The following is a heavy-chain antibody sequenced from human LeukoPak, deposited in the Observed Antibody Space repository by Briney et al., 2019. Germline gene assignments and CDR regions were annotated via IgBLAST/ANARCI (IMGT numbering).Heavy chain of an antibody. D-gene: IGHD4-17*01. Sequence: PSETLSLTCAVYGGSFSGYYWSWIRQPPGKGLECIGEINHSGSTNYNPSLKSRVTISVDTSKNQFSLKLSSVTAADTAVYYCARVMTVTTFEAFDIWGQGTMVTVSS. CDR3: ARVMTVTTFEAFDI. CDR2: INHSGST. CDR1: GGSFSGYY. J-gene: IGHJ3*02. V-gene: IGHV4-34*01.